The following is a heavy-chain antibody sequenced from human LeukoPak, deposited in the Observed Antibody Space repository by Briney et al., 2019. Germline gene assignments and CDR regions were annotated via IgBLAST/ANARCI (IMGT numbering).Heavy chain of an antibody. Sequence: SGPTLVNPTQTLTLTGTFSGFSLSTSGVGVGWIRQPPGKALEWRALIYWNDDKRYSPSLKSRLTITKDTSNNQVVITMTNMDPVDTATYYCARQTRGYSYGYQDYWGQGTLVTVSS. CDR3: ARQTRGYSYGYQDY. D-gene: IGHD5-18*01. V-gene: IGHV2-5*01. CDR2: IYWNDDK. CDR1: GFSLSTSGVG. J-gene: IGHJ4*02.